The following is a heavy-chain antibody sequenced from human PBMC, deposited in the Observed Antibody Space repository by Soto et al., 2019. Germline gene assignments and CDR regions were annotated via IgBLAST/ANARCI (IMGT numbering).Heavy chain of an antibody. Sequence: SETLSLTCTVSGGSVSSGIYYWSWIRQPPGKGLEWVGYIYYSGSTYYNPSLKSRVTISVDTSKNQFSLKLSSVTAADTAVYYCASQAALNGMDVWGQGTTVTVSS. D-gene: IGHD6-6*01. CDR1: GGSVSSGIYY. J-gene: IGHJ6*02. V-gene: IGHV4-30-4*08. CDR3: ASQAALNGMDV. CDR2: IYYSGST.